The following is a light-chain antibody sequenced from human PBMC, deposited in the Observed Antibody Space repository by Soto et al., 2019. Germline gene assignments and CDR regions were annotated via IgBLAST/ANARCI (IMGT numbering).Light chain of an antibody. V-gene: IGLV1-47*02. CDR1: TSNIGTFY. CDR2: LGD. Sequence: QSVLTQPPSASSTPGQTVTISCSGSTSNIGTFYVYWYQHLPGTAPKLLIYLGDQRASGVSARFSGSKSGTSASLAINGLRSDDEADYYCAAWDDNLNAYVFGSGTKVTVL. CDR3: AAWDDNLNAYV. J-gene: IGLJ1*01.